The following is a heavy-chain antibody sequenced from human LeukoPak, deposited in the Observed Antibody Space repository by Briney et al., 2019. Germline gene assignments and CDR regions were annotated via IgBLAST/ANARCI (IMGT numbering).Heavy chain of an antibody. CDR3: ARGRARDGSFPWLDS. CDR1: GDSIGSYY. D-gene: IGHD3-10*01. J-gene: IGHJ5*01. V-gene: IGHV4-59*01. Sequence: SETLSLTCSVSGDSIGSYYWTWTRQSAGKGLEWNGYIFYSGSTNYSPSLKSRVTISVDTSNNQFSLQLRSVTAADTAIYYCARGRARDGSFPWLDSWGQGTLVTVSS. CDR2: IFYSGST.